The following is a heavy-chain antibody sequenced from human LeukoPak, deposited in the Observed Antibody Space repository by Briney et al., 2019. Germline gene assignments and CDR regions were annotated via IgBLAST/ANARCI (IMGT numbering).Heavy chain of an antibody. J-gene: IGHJ4*02. Sequence: GGSLRLSCTVSGFTFNSYAMSWVRQAPGKGLEWVSSISGNGDDTYHADSVKGRFTVSRDNSKSTLYLQMNSLRAEDTAVYYCAKRSLPDDYYGSGSYRYWGQGTLVTVSS. CDR1: GFTFNSYA. CDR3: AKRSLPDDYYGSGSYRY. V-gene: IGHV3-23*01. CDR2: ISGNGDDT. D-gene: IGHD3-10*01.